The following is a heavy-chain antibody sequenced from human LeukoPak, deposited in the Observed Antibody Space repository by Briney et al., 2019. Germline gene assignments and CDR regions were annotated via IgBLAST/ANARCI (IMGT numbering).Heavy chain of an antibody. CDR2: IIPIFGTA. Sequence: SVKVSCKASGYTFTSYAMNWVRQAPGQGLEWMGGIIPIFGTANYAQKFQGRVTITADESTSTAYMELSSLRSEDTAVYYCARDGLVGATRLDYWGQGTLVTVPS. CDR1: GYTFTSYA. V-gene: IGHV1-69*13. CDR3: ARDGLVGATRLDY. D-gene: IGHD1-26*01. J-gene: IGHJ4*02.